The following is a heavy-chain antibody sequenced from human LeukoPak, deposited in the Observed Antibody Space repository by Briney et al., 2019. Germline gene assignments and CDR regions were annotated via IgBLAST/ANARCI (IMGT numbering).Heavy chain of an antibody. J-gene: IGHJ6*03. CDR1: GGTFSSYA. D-gene: IGHD4-11*01. CDR3: ARVSNYYYYYYMDV. Sequence: ASVKVSCKASGGTFSSYAISWVRQAPGQGLEWMGGIIPIFSTANYAQKFQGRVTITADESTSTAYMELSSLRSEDTAVYYCARVSNYYYYYYMDVWGKGTTVTVSS. CDR2: IIPIFSTA. V-gene: IGHV1-69*13.